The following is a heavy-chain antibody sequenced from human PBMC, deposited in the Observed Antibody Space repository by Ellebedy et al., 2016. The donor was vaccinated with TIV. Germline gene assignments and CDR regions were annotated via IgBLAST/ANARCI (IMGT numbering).Heavy chain of an antibody. CDR3: ARDRVTTYYYDSSGSEGAFDI. CDR2: INPSSGST. J-gene: IGHJ3*02. D-gene: IGHD3-22*01. V-gene: IGHV1-46*01. CDR1: GYTFTSYY. Sequence: ASVKVSCXASGYTFTSYYLHWVRQAPGQGLEWMGLINPSSGSTSYAQRFQGRATMTRDTSTTTVYMNLSSLRSEDTAVYYCARDRVTTYYYDSSGSEGAFDIWGQGTMVTVSS.